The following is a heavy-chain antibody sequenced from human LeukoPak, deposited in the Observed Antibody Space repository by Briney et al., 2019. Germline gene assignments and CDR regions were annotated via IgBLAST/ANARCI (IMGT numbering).Heavy chain of an antibody. J-gene: IGHJ6*03. CDR2: IYTSDST. CDR1: GGSISSGSYY. Sequence: PSETLSLTCTVSGGSISSGSYYWSWIRQPAGKGLEWIGRIYTSDSTNYNPSLKSRVTISLDTSKNQFSLKLSSVTAADTAVYYCARVGFHPAKTGYYYMDVWGKGTTVTVSS. CDR3: ARVGFHPAKTGYYYMDV. V-gene: IGHV4-61*02.